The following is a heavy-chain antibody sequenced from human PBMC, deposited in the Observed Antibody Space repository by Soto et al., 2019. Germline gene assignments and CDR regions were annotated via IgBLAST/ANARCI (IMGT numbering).Heavy chain of an antibody. CDR3: ARQRSDRSGYNGGYNNY. CDR2: ISPSGGTT. Sequence: QVQLVQSGAEVKKPGASVKVSCKASGYTFTTYYIQWVRQAPGQGLEWMGVISPSGGTTTYAQKFKGRVTMTRDTSTCTVQVELGRLRSEDTAVYYCARQRSDRSGYNGGYNNYWGQGTLVTVSS. D-gene: IGHD3-22*01. J-gene: IGHJ4*02. CDR1: GYTFTTYY. V-gene: IGHV1-46*01.